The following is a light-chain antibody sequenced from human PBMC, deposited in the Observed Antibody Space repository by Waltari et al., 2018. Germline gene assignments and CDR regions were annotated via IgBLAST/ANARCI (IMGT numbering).Light chain of an antibody. CDR3: QAWDSNTVV. J-gene: IGLJ2*01. CDR2: QDK. CDR1: ELGDKY. V-gene: IGLV3-1*01. Sequence: SYELTQPPSVSVSPGQTASITCSGDELGDKYVCWYQQKPGQSPVVVIYQDKKRPSGIPERFSGSNSGNTATLTISETQAMDEADYYCQAWDSNTVVFGGGTKATVL.